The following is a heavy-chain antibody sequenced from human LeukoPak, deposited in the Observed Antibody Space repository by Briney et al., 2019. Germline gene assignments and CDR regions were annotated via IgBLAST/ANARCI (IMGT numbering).Heavy chain of an antibody. CDR1: GLTFSSHG. V-gene: IGHV3-30*03. CDR2: ISNDETIK. Sequence: GGSLRLSCAASGLTFSSHGMHWVRQAPGKGLEWVAVISNDETIKNYGDSVKGRFTISRDNSKNTLYLQMNSLRAEDTAVYYCARGHSGSYRYYYYGMDVWGQGTTVTVSS. J-gene: IGHJ6*02. D-gene: IGHD1-26*01. CDR3: ARGHSGSYRYYYYGMDV.